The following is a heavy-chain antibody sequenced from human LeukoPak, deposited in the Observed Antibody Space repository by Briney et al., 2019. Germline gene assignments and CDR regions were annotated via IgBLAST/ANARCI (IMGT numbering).Heavy chain of an antibody. J-gene: IGHJ6*02. CDR2: ISSSSSTI. CDR1: GFTFSSYS. Sequence: PGGSLRLSCAASGFTFSSYSMNWVRLAPGKGLEWVSYISSSSSTIYYADSVKGRFTISRDNARNSLYLQMNSLRDEDTAVYYCARDRKVRGVILGYYYYGMDVWGQGTTVTVSS. D-gene: IGHD3-10*01. V-gene: IGHV3-48*02. CDR3: ARDRKVRGVILGYYYYGMDV.